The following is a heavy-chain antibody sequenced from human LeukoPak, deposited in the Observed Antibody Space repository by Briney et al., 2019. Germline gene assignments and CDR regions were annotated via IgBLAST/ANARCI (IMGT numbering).Heavy chain of an antibody. V-gene: IGHV4-34*01. CDR2: INHSGST. D-gene: IGHD2-2*01. Sequence: PSETLSLTCAVYGGSFSGYYWSWIRQPPGKGLEWIGEINHSGSTNYNPYLTSRVTISVDTYKNQFSLTLSSVTTPDTALVYVSRRKDIVVVPAVRGAFDSWGQGTLVTVSS. CDR3: SRRKDIVVVPAVRGAFDS. J-gene: IGHJ4*02. CDR1: GGSFSGYY.